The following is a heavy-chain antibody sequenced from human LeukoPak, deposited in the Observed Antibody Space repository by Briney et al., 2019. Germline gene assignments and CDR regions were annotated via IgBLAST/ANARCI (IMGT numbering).Heavy chain of an antibody. J-gene: IGHJ2*01. CDR1: GGSISSYY. CDR2: IYYSGST. V-gene: IGHV4-59*08. CDR3: ARHAHSSGYYPTEYFDL. D-gene: IGHD3-22*01. Sequence: SETLSLTCTVSGGSISSYYWSWIRQSPGKGLEWIGYIYYSGSTKYNPSLKSRVTISVDTSKNQFSLKLSSVTAADTAVYYCARHAHSSGYYPTEYFDLWGRGTLVTVSS.